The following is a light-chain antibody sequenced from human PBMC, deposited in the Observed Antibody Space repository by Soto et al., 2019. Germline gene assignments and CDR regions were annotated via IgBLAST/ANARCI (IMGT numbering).Light chain of an antibody. CDR1: QSISTY. Sequence: DIQMTQSPSSLSVSIGDRVTITCRASQSISTYLNWYEQKPGKAPNLLIYGASTLQSGVPSRFSGGGSGTYFTLTICGLQPEDFGSYYCQQCYTSPVTFCVGTKVEIK. CDR3: QQCYTSPVT. V-gene: IGKV1-39*01. CDR2: GAS. J-gene: IGKJ4*01.